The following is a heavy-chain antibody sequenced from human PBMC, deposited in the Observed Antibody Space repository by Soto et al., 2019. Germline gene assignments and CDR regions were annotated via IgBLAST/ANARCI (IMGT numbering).Heavy chain of an antibody. CDR2: IWYDGSNK. V-gene: IGHV3-33*01. Sequence: GGSLRLSCAASGFTFSSYGMHWVRQAPGKGLEWVAVIWYDGSNKYYADSVKGRFTISRDNSKNTLYLQMNSLRAEDTAVYYCARERGGWFGINWFDPWGQGTLVTVSS. CDR3: ARERGGWFGINWFDP. J-gene: IGHJ5*02. D-gene: IGHD3-10*01. CDR1: GFTFSSYG.